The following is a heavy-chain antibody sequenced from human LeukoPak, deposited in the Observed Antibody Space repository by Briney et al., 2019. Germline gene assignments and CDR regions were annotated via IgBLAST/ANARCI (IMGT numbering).Heavy chain of an antibody. CDR2: ISYDGSNN. Sequence: GGSLRLSCAASGFTFSSYGMHGVREAPGEGREWGAGISYDGSNNSYADSVKGRFTISRDNSKNTLYLQMNSLRAEDTAVYYCAKDGGYYGSGSSGGMDVWGQGTTVTVSS. J-gene: IGHJ6*02. CDR3: AKDGGYYGSGSSGGMDV. D-gene: IGHD3-10*01. CDR1: GFTFSSYG. V-gene: IGHV3-30*18.